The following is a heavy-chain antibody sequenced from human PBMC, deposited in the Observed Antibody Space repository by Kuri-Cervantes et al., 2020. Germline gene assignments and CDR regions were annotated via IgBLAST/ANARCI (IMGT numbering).Heavy chain of an antibody. CDR2: ISWNSGSI. J-gene: IGHJ6*02. CDR1: GFTFDDYA. Sequence: SLKISCAASGFTFDDYAMHWVRQAPGKGLEWVSGISWNSGSIGYVDSVKGRFTISRDNAKNSLYLQMNSLRAEDTALYYCAKHMVRGVHSYYYYGMDVWGQGTTVTVSS. CDR3: AKHMVRGVHSYYYYGMDV. V-gene: IGHV3-9*01. D-gene: IGHD3-10*01.